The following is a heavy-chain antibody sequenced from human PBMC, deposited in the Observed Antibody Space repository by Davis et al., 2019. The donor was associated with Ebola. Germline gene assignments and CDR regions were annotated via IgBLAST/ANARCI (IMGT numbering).Heavy chain of an antibody. CDR1: GFSLTTSGVG. D-gene: IGHD2/OR15-2a*01. Sequence: SGPTLVKPTQTLTLTCTFSGFSLTTSGVGVGWVRQPPGKALEWLALIYWDDTESYNPSLKTRLSITKDTSKNQVVLTMTNMDPLDTATFYCAHLVSREHAFDVWGQGTVVTVSS. CDR2: IYWDDTE. J-gene: IGHJ3*01. V-gene: IGHV2-5*02. CDR3: AHLVSREHAFDV.